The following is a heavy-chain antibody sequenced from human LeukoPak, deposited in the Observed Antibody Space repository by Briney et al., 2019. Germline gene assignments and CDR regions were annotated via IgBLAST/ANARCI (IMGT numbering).Heavy chain of an antibody. D-gene: IGHD3-3*01. CDR2: INPNSGGT. CDR3: ARVHYDFWSGYYTSEYFQH. CDR1: GYTFTCYY. V-gene: IGHV1-2*06. Sequence: GASVKVSCKASGYTFTCYYMHWVRQAPGQGLEWMGRINPNSGGTNYAQKFQGRVTMTRDTSISTAYMELSRLRSDDTAVYYCARVHYDFWSGYYTSEYFQHWGQGTLVTVSS. J-gene: IGHJ1*01.